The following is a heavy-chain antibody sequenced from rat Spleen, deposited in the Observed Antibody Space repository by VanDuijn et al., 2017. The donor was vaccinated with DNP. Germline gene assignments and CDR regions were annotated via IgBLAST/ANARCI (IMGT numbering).Heavy chain of an antibody. Sequence: EVRLQESGPGLVKPSQSLSLTCSVTGYSITSSYRWNWIRKFPGNKMEWIGHITYSGSTSYNPSLKSRISITRDISKNQFFLQLNSVTTEDTATYYCASQTYYGYDYVFDYWGQGVKVTVSS. J-gene: IGHJ2*01. D-gene: IGHD1-7*01. CDR2: ITYSGST. CDR1: GYSITSSY. CDR3: ASQTYYGYDYVFDY. V-gene: IGHV3-1*01.